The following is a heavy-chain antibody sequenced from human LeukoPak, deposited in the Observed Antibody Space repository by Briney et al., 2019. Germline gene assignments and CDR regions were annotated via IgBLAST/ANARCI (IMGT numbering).Heavy chain of an antibody. V-gene: IGHV3-23*01. Sequence: GGSLRLSCAASGFTFSNYAMSWVRQAPGKGLEWVISGSGGSTYYADSVKGRFTISRDNSKNTLCLQMNSLRAEDTAVYYCASAVLPYYYDRFFDYWGQGTLVTVSS. CDR3: ASAVLPYYYDRFFDY. J-gene: IGHJ4*02. D-gene: IGHD3-22*01. CDR2: SGSGGST. CDR1: GFTFSNYA.